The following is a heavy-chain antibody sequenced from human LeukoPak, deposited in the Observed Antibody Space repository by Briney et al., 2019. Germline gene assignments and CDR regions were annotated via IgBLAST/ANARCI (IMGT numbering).Heavy chain of an antibody. D-gene: IGHD3-9*01. V-gene: IGHV4-59*01. J-gene: IGHJ5*02. CDR1: GGSINSYY. Sequence: PSETLSLTCTVSGGSINSYYGSWIRQPPGKGLESIGYIHYTGSTNYNPSLKSPVTISVDTSKNQFSLKLSSVTAADTAVYYCARLTGYSSESWFDPWGQGTLVTVSS. CDR3: ARLTGYSSESWFDP. CDR2: IHYTGST.